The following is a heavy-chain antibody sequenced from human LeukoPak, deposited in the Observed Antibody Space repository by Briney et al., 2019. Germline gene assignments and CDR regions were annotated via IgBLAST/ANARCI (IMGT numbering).Heavy chain of an antibody. V-gene: IGHV4-59*01. CDR2: IYYSGST. Sequence: SETLSLTCTVSGGSISSYYWSWIRQPPGKGLEWIGYIYYSGSTNYNPSLKSRVTISVDTSKNQFALKLSSVTAADTAVYYCARAGSSGYLLDYWGQGTLVTVSS. CDR3: ARAGSSGYLLDY. CDR1: GGSISSYY. J-gene: IGHJ4*02. D-gene: IGHD3-22*01.